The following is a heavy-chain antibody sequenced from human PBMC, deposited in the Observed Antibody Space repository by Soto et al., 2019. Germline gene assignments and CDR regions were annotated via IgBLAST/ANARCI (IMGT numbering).Heavy chain of an antibody. D-gene: IGHD6-19*01. V-gene: IGHV3-23*01. CDR1: GFTFSSYA. CDR3: ARRSRGWYFDY. CDR2: ISGRGGST. Sequence: EVQLLESGGGLVQPGGSLRLSCAASGFTFSSYAMSWFRQAPGKGLEWVSAISGRGGSTYYADSVKGRFTLSRDNSKNTRYLQMNSLRAEDTAVYDCARRSRGWYFDYWGQGTLVTVSS. J-gene: IGHJ4*02.